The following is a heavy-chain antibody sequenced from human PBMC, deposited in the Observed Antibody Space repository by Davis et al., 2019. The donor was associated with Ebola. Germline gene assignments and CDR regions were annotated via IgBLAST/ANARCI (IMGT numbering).Heavy chain of an antibody. Sequence: GESLKISCAASGFTFSNAWLNWVRQAPGKGLEWVSAISGSGGSTYYADSVKGRFTISRDNSKNTLYLQMNSLRAEDTAVYYCAKDSPWEDQLLYVASLFDYWGQGTLVTVSS. CDR1: GFTFSNAW. V-gene: IGHV3-23*01. J-gene: IGHJ4*02. CDR2: ISGSGGST. D-gene: IGHD2-2*02. CDR3: AKDSPWEDQLLYVASLFDY.